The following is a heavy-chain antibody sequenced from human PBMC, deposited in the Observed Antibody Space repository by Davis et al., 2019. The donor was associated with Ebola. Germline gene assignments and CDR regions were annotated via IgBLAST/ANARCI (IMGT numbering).Heavy chain of an antibody. V-gene: IGHV3-30*18. J-gene: IGHJ6*02. CDR1: GFTFSSYG. CDR2: ISYDGRNK. Sequence: PGGSLRLSCAASGFTFSSYGMHWVRQAPGKGLEWVAVISYDGRNKYYADSVKGRFTISRDNSKNTLYLQMNSLRAEDTAVYYCAKDEGYCSSTSCYSYYYGMDVWGQGTTVTVS. CDR3: AKDEGYCSSTSCYSYYYGMDV. D-gene: IGHD2-2*01.